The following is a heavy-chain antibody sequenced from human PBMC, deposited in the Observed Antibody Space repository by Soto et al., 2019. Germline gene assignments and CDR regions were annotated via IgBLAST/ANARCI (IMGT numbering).Heavy chain of an antibody. CDR2: ISYDGSNK. Sequence: SGGSLRLSCAASGFTFSSYGMHWVRQAPGKGLEWVAVISYDGSNKYYADSVKGRFTISRDNSKNTLYLQMNSLRAEDTAVYYCAKDATYYDILTGPDYWGQGTLVTVSS. J-gene: IGHJ4*02. V-gene: IGHV3-30*18. D-gene: IGHD3-9*01. CDR1: GFTFSSYG. CDR3: AKDATYYDILTGPDY.